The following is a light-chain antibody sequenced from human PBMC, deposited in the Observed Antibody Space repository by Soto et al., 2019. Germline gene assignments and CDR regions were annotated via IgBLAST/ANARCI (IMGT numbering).Light chain of an antibody. J-gene: IGKJ3*01. Sequence: IQLTQSPSSLSASVGDRITITCRYSQGISSYLAWYQQKPGRAPKFLIYVASTLQSGVPSRFSGSGSATDFTLTIISLQREDSATYYCQQVDSYPITFGPGTKLDIQ. CDR1: QGISSY. CDR2: VAS. V-gene: IGKV1-9*01. CDR3: QQVDSYPIT.